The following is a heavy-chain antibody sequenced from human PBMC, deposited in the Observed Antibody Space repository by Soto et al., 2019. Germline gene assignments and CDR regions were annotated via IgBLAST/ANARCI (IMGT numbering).Heavy chain of an antibody. Sequence: GGGLEWVAVISNDGGNQYYAAXXXGRFTISRDNSATTLFLQLNTLRAEAPAVYYCAKDLYYYHFSLDDLWRQGTLVTVSS. V-gene: IGHV3-30*18. CDR3: AKDLYYYHFSLDDL. D-gene: IGHD3-10*01. CDR2: ISNDGGNQ. J-gene: IGHJ5*02.